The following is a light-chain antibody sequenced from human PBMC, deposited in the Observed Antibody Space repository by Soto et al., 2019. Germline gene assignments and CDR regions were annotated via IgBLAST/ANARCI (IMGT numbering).Light chain of an antibody. CDR1: QSVGKY. J-gene: IGKJ1*01. V-gene: IGKV3D-15*01. Sequence: EIVMTQSPATLSLSPGERATLSCRASQSVGKYLVWYQQKPGQAPRLLIYDASNRATGIPARFSGSGSGTEFTLTISSLQSEDFAVYYCQQYNNWPWTFGQGTKVDIK. CDR3: QQYNNWPWT. CDR2: DAS.